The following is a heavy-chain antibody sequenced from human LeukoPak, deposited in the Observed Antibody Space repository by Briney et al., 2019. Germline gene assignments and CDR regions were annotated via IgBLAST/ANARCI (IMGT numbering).Heavy chain of an antibody. CDR1: GYTFTGYY. CDR3: ARGHSSGHFNWFDP. Sequence: ASVKVSCKASGYTFTGYYMHWVRQAPGQGLEWMGWINPNSGGTNYAQKFQGRVTMTRDTSISTAYMELSRLRSDDTAVYYCARGHSSGHFNWFDPWGQGTLVTVSS. D-gene: IGHD3-22*01. J-gene: IGHJ5*02. CDR2: INPNSGGT. V-gene: IGHV1-2*02.